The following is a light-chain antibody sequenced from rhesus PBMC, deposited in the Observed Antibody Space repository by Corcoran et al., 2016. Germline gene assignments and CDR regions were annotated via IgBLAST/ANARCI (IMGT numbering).Light chain of an antibody. CDR2: AAS. J-gene: IGKJ4*01. V-gene: IGKV1-28*01. Sequence: DIQMPQSPSSLSASVGDTVTITCRASQGISSYLNWFQQKPGKAPKLLIYAASSLESGVPSRFSGSGSGSECTLTISSLQPEDCAADYCLQHNSYPLTFGGGTKVEIK. CDR1: QGISSY. CDR3: LQHNSYPLT.